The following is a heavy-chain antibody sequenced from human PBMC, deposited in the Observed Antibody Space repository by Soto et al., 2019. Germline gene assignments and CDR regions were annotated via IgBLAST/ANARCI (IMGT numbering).Heavy chain of an antibody. Sequence: GASVKVSCKASGYTFTSYGMHWVRQAPRERLEGMGWINAGNGNTKYSQKFQGRVTLNRDTSASTANMELSSVRSEDTAVYYSARDARVNSNYVRWFVRWGEGLLLTIFS. CDR2: INAGNGNT. CDR1: GYTFTSYG. V-gene: IGHV1-3*01. J-gene: IGHJ5*02. CDR3: ARDARVNSNYVRWFVR. D-gene: IGHD4-4*01.